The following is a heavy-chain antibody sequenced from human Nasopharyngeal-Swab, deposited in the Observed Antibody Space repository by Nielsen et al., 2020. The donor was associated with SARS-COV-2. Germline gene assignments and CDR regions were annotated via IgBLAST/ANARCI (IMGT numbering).Heavy chain of an antibody. CDR1: GFTFSSYW. CDR3: ARELSYGMDV. CDR2: IKQDGSEK. J-gene: IGHJ6*02. V-gene: IGHV3-7*03. Sequence: GESLKISCAASGFTFSSYWMSWVRQAPGKGLEWVANIKQDGSEKYYVDSVKGRFTISRDNGENSLYLQMNSLRAEDTAVYYCARELSYGMDVWGQGTTVTVSS.